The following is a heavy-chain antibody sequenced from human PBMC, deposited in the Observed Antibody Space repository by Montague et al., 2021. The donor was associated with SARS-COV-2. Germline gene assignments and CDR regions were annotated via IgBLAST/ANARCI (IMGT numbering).Heavy chain of an antibody. CDR3: ARLRDGVVPSPILGVGPYYSYYYMDV. Sequence: SETLSLAYAVHGTSFSGYYWNWIRQPPGEGLEWIGEINHGGSTKYSPSLKSRLTISADTSKNQFSLKLTSVAAADTAVYYCARLRDGVVPSPILGVGPYYSYYYMDVWGRGTTVTVSS. CDR2: INHGGST. CDR1: GTSFSGYY. D-gene: IGHD3-10*01. V-gene: IGHV4-34*01. J-gene: IGHJ6*03.